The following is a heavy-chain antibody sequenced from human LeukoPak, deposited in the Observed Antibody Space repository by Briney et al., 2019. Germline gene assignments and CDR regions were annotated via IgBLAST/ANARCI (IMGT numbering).Heavy chain of an antibody. CDR3: AGPSIVVVVLDAFDI. D-gene: IGHD2-2*01. Sequence: GSLRLSCTASGFTFSSFSMNWVRQPPGKGLEWIGEINHSGSTNYNPSLKSRVTISVDTSKNQFSLKLSSVTAADTAVYYCAGPSIVVVVLDAFDIWGQGTMVTVSS. V-gene: IGHV4-34*08. J-gene: IGHJ3*02. CDR2: INHSGST. CDR1: GFTFSSFS.